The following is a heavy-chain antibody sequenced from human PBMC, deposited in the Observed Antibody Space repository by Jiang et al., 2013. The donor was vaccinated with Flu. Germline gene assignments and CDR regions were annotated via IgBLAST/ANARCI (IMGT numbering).Heavy chain of an antibody. V-gene: IGHV3-30*02. J-gene: IGHJ6*02. Sequence: QLLESGGGVVQPGGSLRLSCAASGFTFSSYGMHWVRQAPGKGLEWVAFIRYDGSNKYYADSVKGRFTISRDNSKNTLYLQMNSLRAEDTAVYYCAKNLPPVVVPAAIYLYYYYGMDVWGQGTTVTVSS. D-gene: IGHD2-2*02. CDR2: IRYDGSNK. CDR3: AKNLPPVVVPAAIYLYYYYGMDV. CDR1: GFTFSSYG.